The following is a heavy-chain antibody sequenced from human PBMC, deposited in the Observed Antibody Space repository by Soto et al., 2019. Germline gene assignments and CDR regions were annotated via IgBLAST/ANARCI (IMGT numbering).Heavy chain of an antibody. CDR3: ARGKNYDFWSGSPLYMDV. J-gene: IGHJ6*03. CDR2: ISSSGSTI. Sequence: GGSLRLSCAASGFTFSDYYMSWIRQAPGKGLEWVSYISSSGSTIYYADSVKGRFTISRDNAKNSLYLQMNSLRAEDTAVYYCARGKNYDFWSGSPLYMDVWGKGTTVTVSS. CDR1: GFTFSDYY. V-gene: IGHV3-11*01. D-gene: IGHD3-3*01.